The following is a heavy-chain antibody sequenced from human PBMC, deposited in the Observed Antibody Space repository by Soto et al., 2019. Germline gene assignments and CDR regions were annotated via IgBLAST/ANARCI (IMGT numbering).Heavy chain of an antibody. CDR1: GFTFSNAW. J-gene: IGHJ6*03. V-gene: IGHV3-15*01. CDR2: IKSKTDGGTT. CDR3: TTEPGVWFGELFVYYYMDV. Sequence: GSLRLSCAASGFTFSNAWMSWVRQAPGKGLEWVGRIKSKTDGGTTGYAAPVKGRFTISRDDSKNTLYLQMNSLKTEDTAVYYCTTEPGVWFGELFVYYYMDVWGKGTTVTVSS. D-gene: IGHD3-10*01.